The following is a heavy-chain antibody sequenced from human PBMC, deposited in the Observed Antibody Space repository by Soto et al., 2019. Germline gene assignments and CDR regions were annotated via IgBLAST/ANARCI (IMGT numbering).Heavy chain of an antibody. CDR2: IYYSGST. CDR1: GGSISSSSYY. V-gene: IGHV4-39*01. CDR3: AGLCPSLAAR. Sequence: SETLSLTCTVSGGSISSSSYYWGWIRQPPGKGLEWIGSIYYSGSTYYNPSLKSRGTISVDTSKNQFSLKLSSVTGADTSVYCRAGLCPSLAARWGEGTLVTFSS. D-gene: IGHD6-6*01. J-gene: IGHJ1*01.